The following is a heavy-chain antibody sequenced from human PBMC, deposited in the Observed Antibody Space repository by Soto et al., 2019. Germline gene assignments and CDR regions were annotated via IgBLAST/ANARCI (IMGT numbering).Heavy chain of an antibody. Sequence: PGGSLRLSCAASGFTFSSYAMSWARQAPGKGLEWVSAISDSGGSTYYADSMKGRFTISRDNSKNTLYLQMNSLRAEDTAIYYCAKDLTSTSRTPELWGQGTLVTAPQ. CDR1: GFTFSSYA. CDR2: ISDSGGST. D-gene: IGHD2-2*01. CDR3: AKDLTSTSRTPEL. J-gene: IGHJ4*02. V-gene: IGHV3-23*01.